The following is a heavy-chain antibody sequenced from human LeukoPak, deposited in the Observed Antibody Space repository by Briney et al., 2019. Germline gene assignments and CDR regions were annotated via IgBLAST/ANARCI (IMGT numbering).Heavy chain of an antibody. Sequence: GRSLRLSCAASGFIFSTYDMHWVRQAPGKGLEWVAVISREGGIAYHADSVRGRFTISRDNSKNTLYLQMNSLRADDTAVYYCARHFTTGSIDHWGQGNLVTVSS. D-gene: IGHD3-9*01. CDR3: ARHFTTGSIDH. CDR2: ISREGGIA. CDR1: GFIFSTYD. J-gene: IGHJ4*02. V-gene: IGHV3-30-3*01.